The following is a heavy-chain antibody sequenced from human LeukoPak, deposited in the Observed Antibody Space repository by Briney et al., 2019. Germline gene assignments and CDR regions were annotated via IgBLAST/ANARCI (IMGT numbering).Heavy chain of an antibody. D-gene: IGHD2-2*02. CDR1: GFTFSNYP. V-gene: IGHV3-23*01. CDR2: ISVSDTT. CDR3: AKDRDCSSTSCYTGQYFDY. Sequence: GGSLRLSCAASGFTFSNYPMNWVRQAPGKGLEWISTISVSDTTHYTDSVRGRFTISRDNSKSTLYLHMNSLRVEDTAVYYCAKDRDCSSTSCYTGQYFDYWGQGTLVTVSS. J-gene: IGHJ4*02.